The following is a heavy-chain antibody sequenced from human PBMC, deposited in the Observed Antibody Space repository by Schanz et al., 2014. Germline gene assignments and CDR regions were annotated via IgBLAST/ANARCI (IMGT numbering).Heavy chain of an antibody. V-gene: IGHV3-21*06. CDR1: GFAFRSYA. CDR2: ISSSGSSI. J-gene: IGHJ5*02. CDR3: ASDYNYFETEAP. Sequence: PGGSLRLSCAASGFAFRSYAMHWVRQAPGKGLEWVSSISSSGSSIYYADSVKGRFTISRDNANNSLFLRMNSLRAEDTAVYYCASDYNYFETEAPWGQGTLVTVSS. D-gene: IGHD3-16*01.